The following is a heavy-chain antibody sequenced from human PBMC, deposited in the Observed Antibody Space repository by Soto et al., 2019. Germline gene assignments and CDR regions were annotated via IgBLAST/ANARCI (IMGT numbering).Heavy chain of an antibody. Sequence: QVPLVQSGAEVKKPGASVKVSCEASGYTFSTYEMHWVRQAPGQRLEGRGWINGGNGKSKYSETLQGRVTFTRDTSASTAYMELTSLRSEDTAVYYCARGGGATFTHYYYYMDVWGTGTTVTVSS. CDR3: ARGGGATFTHYYYYMDV. CDR1: GYTFSTYE. J-gene: IGHJ6*03. V-gene: IGHV1-3*01. D-gene: IGHD1-26*01. CDR2: INGGNGKS.